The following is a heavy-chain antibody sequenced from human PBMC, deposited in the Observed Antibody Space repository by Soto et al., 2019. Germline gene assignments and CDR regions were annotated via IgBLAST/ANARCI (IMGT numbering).Heavy chain of an antibody. D-gene: IGHD3-3*01. CDR3: ARIITIFGVNNWFDP. Sequence: GASVKVSRKASGYTFSSYCIRWVRQAPGQGLEWMGWISAYNGNTNYAQKLQGRVTMTTDTSTSTAYMELRSLRSDDTAVYYCARIITIFGVNNWFDPWGQGTLVTVS. CDR1: GYTFSSYC. CDR2: ISAYNGNT. J-gene: IGHJ5*02. V-gene: IGHV1-18*01.